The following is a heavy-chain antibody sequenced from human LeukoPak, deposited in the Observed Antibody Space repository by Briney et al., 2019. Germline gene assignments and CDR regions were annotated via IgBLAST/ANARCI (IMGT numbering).Heavy chain of an antibody. CDR3: ARGVSYYYDSSGYYPWLDP. CDR2: INHSGST. D-gene: IGHD3-22*01. V-gene: IGHV4-34*01. Sequence: SETLSLTCAVYGGSFSGYYWSWIRQPPGKGLEWIGEINHSGSTNYNPSLKSRVTISVDTSKNQFSLKLSSVTAADTAVYYCARGVSYYYDSSGYYPWLDPWGQGTLVTVSS. J-gene: IGHJ5*02. CDR1: GGSFSGYY.